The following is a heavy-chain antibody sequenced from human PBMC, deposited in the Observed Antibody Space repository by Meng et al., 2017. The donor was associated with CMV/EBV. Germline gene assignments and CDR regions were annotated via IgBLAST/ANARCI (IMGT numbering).Heavy chain of an antibody. Sequence: GGSLRLSCAASGFTFSSYWMSWVRQAPGKGLEWVANIEQDGSEKYYADSVKGRFTISRDNAKNSLYLQMNSLRAEDTAVYYCARGGSSWSGYYRYYGMDVWGQGTTVTVSS. V-gene: IGHV3-7*01. J-gene: IGHJ6*02. D-gene: IGHD3-3*01. CDR1: GFTFSSYW. CDR3: ARGGSSWSGYYRYYGMDV. CDR2: IEQDGSEK.